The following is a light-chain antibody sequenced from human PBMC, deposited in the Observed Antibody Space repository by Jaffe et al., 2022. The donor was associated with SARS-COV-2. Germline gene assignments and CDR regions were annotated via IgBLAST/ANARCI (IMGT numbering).Light chain of an antibody. CDR1: SSNFKTNT. J-gene: IGLJ3*02. CDR3: AIWDDSSNGPV. Sequence: QSVLTQPPSASGTPGQRVTISCSGSSSNFKTNTLSWYQQLPGTAPKLLIFSTNERPSGVPDRFSGSKSGTSASLAISGLQSEDEGDYYCAIWDDSSNGPVFGGGTKLTVL. V-gene: IGLV1-44*01. CDR2: STN.